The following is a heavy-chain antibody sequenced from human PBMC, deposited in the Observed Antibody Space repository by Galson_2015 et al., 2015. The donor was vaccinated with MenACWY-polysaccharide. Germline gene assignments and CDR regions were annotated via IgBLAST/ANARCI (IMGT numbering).Heavy chain of an antibody. Sequence: SVKVSCKASGFTFTTYAMTWVRQAPGQGLEWIGGINTNTGNPTYAQGFTGRFAFSWDTSVSTAYLQLSSLKAEDTAVYYCAREPTQKATPQPPRRFDCRGQGTLVT. J-gene: IGHJ4*02. V-gene: IGHV7-4-1*02. D-gene: IGHD2-15*01. CDR1: GFTFTTYA. CDR3: AREPTQKATPQPPRRFDC. CDR2: INTNTGNP.